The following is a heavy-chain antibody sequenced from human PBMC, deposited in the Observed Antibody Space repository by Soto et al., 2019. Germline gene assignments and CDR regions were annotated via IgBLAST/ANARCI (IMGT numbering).Heavy chain of an antibody. CDR1: GGSISGSY. D-gene: IGHD3-9*01. J-gene: IGHJ4*02. CDR2: IHYSGST. V-gene: IGHV4-59*01. CDR3: ARPPGYISDWYYFDL. Sequence: LSLTCTVSGGSISGSYWSWIRQTPGKVLEWVGYIHYSGSTNYNPSLKSRVTMSVDSAKNQFSLQLSSVTAADTAVYYCARPPGYISDWYYFDLWGQGTQVTVSS.